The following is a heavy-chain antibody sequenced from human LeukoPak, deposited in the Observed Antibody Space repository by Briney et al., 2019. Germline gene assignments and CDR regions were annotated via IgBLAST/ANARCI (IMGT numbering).Heavy chain of an antibody. CDR2: IYHSGST. Sequence: PSETLSLTCAVSGYSISSGYYWGWIRQPPGKGLEWIGSIYHSGSTYYNPSLKSRVTISVDTSKNQFSLKLSSVTAADTAVYYCAREARGFGVNQFDYWGQGTLVTVSS. CDR1: GYSISSGYY. J-gene: IGHJ4*02. V-gene: IGHV4-38-2*02. D-gene: IGHD3-10*01. CDR3: AREARGFGVNQFDY.